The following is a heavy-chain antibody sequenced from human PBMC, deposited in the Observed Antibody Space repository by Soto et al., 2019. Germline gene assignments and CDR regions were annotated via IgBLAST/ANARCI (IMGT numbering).Heavy chain of an antibody. CDR1: GFTFSSHA. CDR2: MSGSGDNT. D-gene: IGHD4-4*01. Sequence: EVQLLESGGGLVQPGGSLRLSCAASGFTFSSHAMSWVRQAPGKGLEWVSSMSGSGDNTYHADSVKGRFTVSRDNSKXXXXXQMNSLRVEDTAVYYCAKGSYTNYNWFDPWGQGTLVTVSS. CDR3: AKGSYTNYNWFDP. V-gene: IGHV3-23*01. J-gene: IGHJ5*02.